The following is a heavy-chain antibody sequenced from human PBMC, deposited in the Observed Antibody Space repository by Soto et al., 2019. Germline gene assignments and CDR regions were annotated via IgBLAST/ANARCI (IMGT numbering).Heavy chain of an antibody. CDR3: AKPSSGWADSFDY. Sequence: PSETLSLTCAVSGGSISSSNWWSWVRQPPGKGLEWIGEIYHSGSTDYNPSLKSRVTISVDKSKNQFSLKLSSVTAADTAIYYCAKPSSGWADSFDYWGQGTLVTVSS. V-gene: IGHV4-4*02. D-gene: IGHD6-19*01. J-gene: IGHJ4*02. CDR1: GGSISSSNW. CDR2: IYHSGST.